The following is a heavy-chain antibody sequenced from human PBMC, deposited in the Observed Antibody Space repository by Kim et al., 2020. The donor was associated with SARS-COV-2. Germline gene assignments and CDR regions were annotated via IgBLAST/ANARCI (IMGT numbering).Heavy chain of an antibody. V-gene: IGHV3-33*01. J-gene: IGHJ6*03. CDR3: ARDHATNYYMDV. Sequence: GGSLRLSCAASGFTFSSYGLHWFRRAPGKGLEWVAVIWYDGSNKYYADSVKGRFTISRDNSKTTLYLQMNSLRPEATAVYYCARDHATNYYMDVWGKGT. CDR1: GFTFSSYG. CDR2: IWYDGSNK.